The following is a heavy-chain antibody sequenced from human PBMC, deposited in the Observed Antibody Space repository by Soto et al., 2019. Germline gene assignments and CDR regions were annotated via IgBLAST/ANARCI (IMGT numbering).Heavy chain of an antibody. CDR1: GFTFSSYA. D-gene: IGHD1-26*01. V-gene: IGHV3-23*01. CDR3: AKDGSGSYFLYYYYGMDV. Sequence: EVQLLESGGGLVQPGGSLRLSCAASGFTFSSYAMSWVRQAPGKGLEWVSAISGSGGSTYYADSVKGRFTISRDNSKNTLYLQMNSLRAEDTAVYYCAKDGSGSYFLYYYYGMDVWGQGTTVTVSS. CDR2: ISGSGGST. J-gene: IGHJ6*02.